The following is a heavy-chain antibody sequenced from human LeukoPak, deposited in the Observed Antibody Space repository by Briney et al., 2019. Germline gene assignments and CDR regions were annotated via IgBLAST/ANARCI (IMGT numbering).Heavy chain of an antibody. CDR1: GFTFDDYA. J-gene: IGHJ4*02. V-gene: IGHV3-43*02. Sequence: GGSLRLSCAASGFTFDDYAMHWVRQAPGKGLEWIAGISGSGGSTDYLDSVKGRFTISRDNSKNTLYMQMNSLRTKDTAVYYCARAGSFGGDDYWGQGTLVTVSS. CDR3: ARAGSFGGDDY. CDR2: ISGSGGST. D-gene: IGHD1-26*01.